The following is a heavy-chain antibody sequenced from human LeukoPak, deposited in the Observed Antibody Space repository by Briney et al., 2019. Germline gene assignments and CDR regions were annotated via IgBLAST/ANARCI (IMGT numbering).Heavy chain of an antibody. CDR2: INPSGGTT. V-gene: IGHV1-46*01. Sequence: GASVKVSCKASGYNFTSYYMHWVRQAPGQGLEWMGIINPSGGTTSYAQKFQGRVTVTRDTSTSTVYMELSSLRSEDTAVYYCARDLVVVTGLRTRGSFDIWGQGTIVTVSS. CDR3: ARDLVVVTGLRTRGSFDI. J-gene: IGHJ3*02. D-gene: IGHD2-21*02. CDR1: GYNFTSYY.